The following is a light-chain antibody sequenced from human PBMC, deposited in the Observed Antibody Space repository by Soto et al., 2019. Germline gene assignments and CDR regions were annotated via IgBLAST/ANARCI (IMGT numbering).Light chain of an antibody. Sequence: EIVLTQSPGTLSLSPGERATLSCRTSQSLSSSYLAWYQQQPGQAPRLLIYAASSRATGIPDRFSGSGSGTDFTLTISRLEPEDFAVYYCQQYGSSMYSFGQGTKLEIK. CDR2: AAS. V-gene: IGKV3-20*01. CDR1: QSLSSSY. CDR3: QQYGSSMYS. J-gene: IGKJ2*03.